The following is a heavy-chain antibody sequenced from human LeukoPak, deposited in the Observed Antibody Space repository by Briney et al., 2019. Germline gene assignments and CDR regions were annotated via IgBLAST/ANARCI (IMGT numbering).Heavy chain of an antibody. CDR1: GFTFSHYN. J-gene: IGHJ4*02. Sequence: GGSLRLSCAASGFTFSHYNMNWVRQAPGKGLEWVSYITGSSSSRYYADSVKGRFTISRDNAKNSLYLQMNSLRAEDTAVYSCAREPTYSSSWHTSCDYWGQGILVTVSS. CDR2: ITGSSSSR. D-gene: IGHD6-13*01. CDR3: AREPTYSSSWHTSCDY. V-gene: IGHV3-48*01.